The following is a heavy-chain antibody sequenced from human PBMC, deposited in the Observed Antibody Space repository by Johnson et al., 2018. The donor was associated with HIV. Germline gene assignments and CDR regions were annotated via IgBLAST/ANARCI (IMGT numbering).Heavy chain of an antibody. V-gene: IGHV3-7*05. CDR3: AREFRYSSSPAHYAFDI. D-gene: IGHD6-6*01. CDR1: GFTFSSYW. Sequence: VQLVESGGGLVQPGGSLRLSCAASGFTFSSYWMSWVRQAPGKGLEWVANIKQDGSEKYYVDSVKGRFTISRDNAKNSLYLQMNSLRAEDTAVYYCAREFRYSSSPAHYAFDIWGQGTVVTVSS. CDR2: IKQDGSEK. J-gene: IGHJ3*02.